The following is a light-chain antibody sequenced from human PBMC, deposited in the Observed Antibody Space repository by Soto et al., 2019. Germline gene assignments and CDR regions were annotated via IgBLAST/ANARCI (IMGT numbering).Light chain of an antibody. CDR2: EVT. Sequence: QLVLTQPPSASGSPGQSVAISCTGTSSDVGGYNYVSWYQQHPGKAPKLIIYEVTKCPSGVPDRFSGSKSGNTASLTVSGLQAEDEADYYCSSYAGSNNWVFGGGTKLTVL. CDR3: SSYAGSNNWV. V-gene: IGLV2-8*01. CDR1: SSDVGGYNY. J-gene: IGLJ3*02.